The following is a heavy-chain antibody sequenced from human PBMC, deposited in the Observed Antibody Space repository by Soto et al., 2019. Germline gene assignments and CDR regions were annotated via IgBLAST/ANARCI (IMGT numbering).Heavy chain of an antibody. Sequence: SETLSLTCTVSGGSISSGGYYWSWIRQHPGKGLEWIGYIYYSGSTYYNPSLKSRVTISVDTSKNQFSLKLSSVTAADTAVYYCVRDGSGSFRNWFDPWGQGTLVTVSS. CDR2: IYYSGST. D-gene: IGHD3-10*01. CDR1: GGSISSGGYY. CDR3: VRDGSGSFRNWFDP. V-gene: IGHV4-31*03. J-gene: IGHJ5*02.